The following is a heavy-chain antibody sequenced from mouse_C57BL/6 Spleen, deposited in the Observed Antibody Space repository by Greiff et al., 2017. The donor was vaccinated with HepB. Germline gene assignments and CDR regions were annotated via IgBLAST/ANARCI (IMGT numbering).Heavy chain of an antibody. V-gene: IGHV3-6*01. D-gene: IGHD1-1*01. CDR3: ARAGSSYGDFDV. CDR1: GYSITSGYY. Sequence: EVQRVESGPGLVKPSQSLSLTCSVTGYSITSGYYWNWIRQFPGNKLEWMGYISYDGSNNYNPSLKNRVSITRDTSKNQFFLKLNSVTTEDTATYYCARAGSSYGDFDVWGTGTTVTVSS. J-gene: IGHJ1*03. CDR2: ISYDGSN.